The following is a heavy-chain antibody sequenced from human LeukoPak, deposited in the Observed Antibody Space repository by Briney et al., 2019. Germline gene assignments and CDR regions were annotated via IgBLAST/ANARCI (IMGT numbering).Heavy chain of an antibody. CDR1: GFTFGSYA. Sequence: GGSLRLSCAASGFTFGSYAMHWVRQAPGKGLEWVAVISYDGSNKYYADSVKGRFTISRDNSKNTLYLQMNSLRAEDTAVYYCARDAPYYYDSSGSDYWGQGTLVTVSS. CDR2: ISYDGSNK. CDR3: ARDAPYYYDSSGSDY. D-gene: IGHD3-22*01. J-gene: IGHJ4*02. V-gene: IGHV3-30*04.